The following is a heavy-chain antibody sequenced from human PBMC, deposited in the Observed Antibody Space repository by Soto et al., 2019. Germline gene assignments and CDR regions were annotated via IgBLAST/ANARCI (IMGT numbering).Heavy chain of an antibody. Sequence: QVQLQESGPGLVKPSETLSLTCTVSGGSISNYYWSWIRQPAGKGLEWIGRIYTSGNTNYNPSLKGRVTMSVDMSKNQFSLKLSSVAAADTAVYYCARDGNGDNGRAFDPWGQGTLVTVSS. CDR2: IYTSGNT. J-gene: IGHJ5*02. CDR3: ARDGNGDNGRAFDP. CDR1: GGSISNYY. V-gene: IGHV4-4*07. D-gene: IGHD4-17*01.